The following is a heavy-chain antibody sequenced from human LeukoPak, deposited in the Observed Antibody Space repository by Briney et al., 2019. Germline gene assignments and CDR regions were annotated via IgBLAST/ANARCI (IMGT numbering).Heavy chain of an antibody. CDR2: ISSSSYI. Sequence: GGSLRLSCAASGFTFSSYSMNWVRQAPGKGLEWVSSISSSSYIYYADSVKGRFTISRDNAKNSLYLQMNSLRAEDTAVYYCARSRIAAAGTDGSDYWGQGTLVTVSS. V-gene: IGHV3-21*01. CDR1: GFTFSSYS. J-gene: IGHJ4*02. CDR3: ARSRIAAAGTDGSDY. D-gene: IGHD6-13*01.